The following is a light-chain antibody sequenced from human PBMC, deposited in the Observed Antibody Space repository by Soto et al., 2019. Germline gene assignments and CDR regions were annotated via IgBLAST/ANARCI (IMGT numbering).Light chain of an antibody. CDR1: QSLLYGAGYMY. CDR2: LGS. CDR3: MQTLQTPYN. V-gene: IGKV2-28*01. Sequence: DIVMTQSPLSLPVTPGEPASISCRSSQSLLYGAGYMYVDWYLQKPGQPPQLMIVLGSNRASGVPDRFSGSVSGTDFTLKISRVETEDVGVYYCMQTLQTPYNFGQGTKLEIK. J-gene: IGKJ2*01.